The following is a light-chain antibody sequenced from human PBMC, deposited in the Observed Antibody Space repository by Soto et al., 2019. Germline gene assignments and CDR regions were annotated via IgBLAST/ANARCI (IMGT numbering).Light chain of an antibody. CDR2: GAS. Sequence: EIVLTRSPGTLSLSPGERATLSCRASQSISSTYLAWYQHKPGQAPRLLIYGASSRATGIPDRFSGSGSGTDFTLTISRLEPEDFAVYYGQQYGSSPWTFGQGTKVEIK. J-gene: IGKJ1*01. V-gene: IGKV3-20*01. CDR3: QQYGSSPWT. CDR1: QSISSTY.